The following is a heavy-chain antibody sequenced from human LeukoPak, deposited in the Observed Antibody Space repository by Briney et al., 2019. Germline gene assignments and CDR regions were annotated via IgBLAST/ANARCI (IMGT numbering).Heavy chain of an antibody. CDR1: GGSISSHY. CDR2: IYYSGST. V-gene: IGHV4-59*11. D-gene: IGHD6-19*01. J-gene: IGHJ4*02. CDR3: AKAPYSSGWYGSDY. Sequence: SETLSLTCTVSGGSISSHYWSWIRQPPGKGLEWIGYIYYSGSTNYNPSLKSRVTISVDPSKNQFSLKLSSVTAEDTAVYYCAKAPYSSGWYGSDYWGQGTLVTVSS.